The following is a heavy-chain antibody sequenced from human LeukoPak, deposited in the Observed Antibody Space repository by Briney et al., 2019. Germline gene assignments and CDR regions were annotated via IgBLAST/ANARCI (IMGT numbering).Heavy chain of an antibody. CDR3: ARFGTRQLVRGYYYYMDV. V-gene: IGHV4-34*01. CDR1: GGSFSGYY. Sequence: PSETLSLTCAVYGGSFSGYYWSWIRQPPGKGLEWIGEINHSGSTNYNPSLKSRVTISVDTSKNQFSLKLSSVTAADTAVYYCARFGTRQLVRGYYYYMDVWGKGTTVTVSS. D-gene: IGHD1-1*01. J-gene: IGHJ6*03. CDR2: INHSGST.